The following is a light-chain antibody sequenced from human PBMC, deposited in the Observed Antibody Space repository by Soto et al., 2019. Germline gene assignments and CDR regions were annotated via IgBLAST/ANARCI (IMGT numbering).Light chain of an antibody. CDR1: SGYVGDYHS. Sequence: QSALTQPPSASGSPGQSVTISCTGTSGYVGDYHSVSWYQQYPGKAPKLMIYEVSKRPSGVPDRFSGSKSGNTASLTVSGLPGGDGADYYCKSYAGSQPLGGLGTGTKV. CDR2: EVS. J-gene: IGLJ1*01. CDR3: KSYAGSQPLGG. V-gene: IGLV2-8*01.